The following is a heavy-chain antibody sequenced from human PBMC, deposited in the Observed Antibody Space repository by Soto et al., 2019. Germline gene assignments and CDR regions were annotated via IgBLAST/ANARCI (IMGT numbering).Heavy chain of an antibody. CDR1: GFTFSSYS. CDR3: ARDSSPKVKGLNWFDP. J-gene: IGHJ5*02. CDR2: ISSSSSYI. Sequence: EVQLVESGGGLVKPGGSLRLSCAASGFTFSSYSMNWVRQAPGKGLEWVSSISSSSSYIYYADSVKGRFTISRDNAKNSLYLQMNSLRAEDTAVYYCARDSSPKVKGLNWFDPWGQGTLVTVSS. V-gene: IGHV3-21*01.